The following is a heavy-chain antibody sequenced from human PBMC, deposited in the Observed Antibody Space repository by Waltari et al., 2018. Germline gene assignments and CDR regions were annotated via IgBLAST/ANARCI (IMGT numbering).Heavy chain of an antibody. V-gene: IGHV3-66*01. CDR3: ARDSYMGY. Sequence: EVQLVESGGGLVQPGGSLRLSCAASGFAVSSNYLSWVRQAPGKGLEWVSVIYTSGTTFYADSVRCRFTISRDNSKNALYLQMNSLRVEDTAVYYCARDSYMGYWGQGTLVTVSS. J-gene: IGHJ4*02. CDR1: GFAVSSNY. D-gene: IGHD2-21*01. CDR2: IYTSGTT.